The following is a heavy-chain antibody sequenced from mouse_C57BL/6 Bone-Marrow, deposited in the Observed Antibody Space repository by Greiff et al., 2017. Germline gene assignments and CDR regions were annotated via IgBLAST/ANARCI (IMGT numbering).Heavy chain of an antibody. Sequence: DVMLVESGGGLVKPGGSLKLSCAASGFTFSSYAMSWVRQTPEKRLEWVATISDGGSYTYYPDNVKGRFTISRDNAKNNLYLQMSHLKSEDTAMYYCARNGYYFDYWGQGTTLTVSS. V-gene: IGHV5-4*03. D-gene: IGHD2-2*01. CDR2: ISDGGSYT. CDR3: ARNGYYFDY. CDR1: GFTFSSYA. J-gene: IGHJ2*01.